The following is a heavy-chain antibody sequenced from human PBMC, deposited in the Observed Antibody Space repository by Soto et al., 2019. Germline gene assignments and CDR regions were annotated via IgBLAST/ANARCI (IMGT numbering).Heavy chain of an antibody. Sequence: SETLSLTCAVSGGSISSSSWWSWVRLPPGKGLEWIGEIYHSGTTNYSPSLKSRVTMSVDKSKNQFSLKLSSVTAADTAVYYCARRGDGSGSLDYWGQGTLVTVS. CDR1: GGSISSSSW. J-gene: IGHJ4*02. D-gene: IGHD3-10*01. CDR3: ARRGDGSGSLDY. V-gene: IGHV4-4*02. CDR2: IYHSGTT.